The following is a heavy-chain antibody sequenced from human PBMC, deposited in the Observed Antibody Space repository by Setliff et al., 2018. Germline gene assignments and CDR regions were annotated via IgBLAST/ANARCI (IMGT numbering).Heavy chain of an antibody. D-gene: IGHD3-10*01. Sequence: GGSLRLSCSASGFTFSSLWMAWVRQAPGKGLEWVAHINQRGRDQFYADSVKGRFTISGDTSNNALYLQMNSLRAEDTAVYYCRLWFGELSRDYWGPGTLVTVSS. V-gene: IGHV3-7*03. CDR1: GFTFSSLW. J-gene: IGHJ4*02. CDR2: INQRGRDQ. CDR3: RLWFGELSRDY.